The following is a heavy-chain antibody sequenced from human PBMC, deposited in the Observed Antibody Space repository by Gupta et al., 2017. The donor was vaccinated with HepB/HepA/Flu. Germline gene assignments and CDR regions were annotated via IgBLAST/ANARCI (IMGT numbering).Heavy chain of an antibody. CDR3: AHGYFDSSGAQIDY. Sequence: TLXESGPTLVXXTQTLTXXXXFSGFSLSTRGVGVGWGRQPPGKALEWLALIYWDDDKRYSPSVKSRVTITKDTSKNQVVLTLTNMDPVDTATYYCAHGYFDSSGAQIDYWGQGTLVTVSS. J-gene: IGHJ4*02. CDR2: IYWDDDK. D-gene: IGHD3-22*01. V-gene: IGHV2-5*02. CDR1: GFSLSTRGVG.